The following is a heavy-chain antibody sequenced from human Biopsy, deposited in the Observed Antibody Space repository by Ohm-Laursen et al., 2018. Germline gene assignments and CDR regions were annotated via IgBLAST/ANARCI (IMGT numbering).Heavy chain of an antibody. CDR3: ERVGVGAPSIDYFDS. V-gene: IGHV4-59*01. D-gene: IGHD1-26*01. Sequence: SETLSLTCTVSGGSIYNFFWSWIRQPPGKGLEWIGYIYYSGSTNYNPSLKSRVTISVDRSKNHFSLELSSVTAADTAVYYCERVGVGAPSIDYFDSWGQGALVTVSS. J-gene: IGHJ4*02. CDR2: IYYSGST. CDR1: GGSIYNFF.